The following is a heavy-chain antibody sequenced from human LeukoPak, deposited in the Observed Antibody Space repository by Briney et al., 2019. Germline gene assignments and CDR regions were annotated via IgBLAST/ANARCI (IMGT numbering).Heavy chain of an antibody. J-gene: IGHJ2*01. CDR2: IYYSGST. CDR1: GASISSYY. V-gene: IGHV4-59*12. D-gene: IGHD5-24*01. Sequence: PSETLSLTCTVSGASISSYYWSWIRQPPGKGLEWIGYIYYSGSTYYNPSLKSRVTISVDTSKHQFSLKLSSVTAADTAVYYCAGGDGYNSRYFDLWGRGTLVTVSS. CDR3: AGGDGYNSRYFDL.